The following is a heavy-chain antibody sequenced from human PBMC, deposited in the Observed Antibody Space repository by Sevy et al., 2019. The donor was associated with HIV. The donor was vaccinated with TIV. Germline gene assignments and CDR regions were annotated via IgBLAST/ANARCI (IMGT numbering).Heavy chain of an antibody. V-gene: IGHV7-4-1*02. J-gene: IGHJ6*02. CDR3: ARGEDLSGDYLLLYYYYGMDV. CDR2: LNTNSGNP. D-gene: IGHD4-17*01. Sequence: ASVKVSCKASGYTFTSYAMNWVRQAPGQGLEWMGWLNTNSGNPTYAQGFTGRFVFSLDTSVSTAYLQISSLKAEDTAVYYCARGEDLSGDYLLLYYYYGMDVWVQGTTVTVSS. CDR1: GYTFTSYA.